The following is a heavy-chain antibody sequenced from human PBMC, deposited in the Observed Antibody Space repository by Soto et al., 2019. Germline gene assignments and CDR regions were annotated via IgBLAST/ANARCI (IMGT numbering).Heavy chain of an antibody. CDR3: ARGRGGVQH. J-gene: IGHJ1*01. CDR2: LNDSGGT. Sequence: QVQLQQWGAGLLKPSETLSLTCAVYGGSFSGYYWCWIRQPPGKGLEWIGELNDSGGTNYNASLKSRVSISVDTSKNQFSLKLSFVTAADTAVYYCARGRGGVQHWGQGTLVTVSS. D-gene: IGHD3-10*01. CDR1: GGSFSGYY. V-gene: IGHV4-34*02.